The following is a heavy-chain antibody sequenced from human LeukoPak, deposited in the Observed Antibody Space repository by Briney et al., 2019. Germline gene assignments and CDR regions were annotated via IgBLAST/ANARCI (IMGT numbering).Heavy chain of an antibody. CDR2: ITPIFGEA. V-gene: IGHV1-69*01. D-gene: IGHD5-12*01. CDR3: ARTSRVASTSGLNY. J-gene: IGHJ4*02. Sequence: ASVKVSCKVSGGTFSSYPISWVRQAPGQGLEWMGEITPIFGEAQNAEKFQGRVTITADEPTSTVYMELTSLRLDDTAMYYCARTSRVASTSGLNYWGQGTLVTVSS. CDR1: GGTFSSYP.